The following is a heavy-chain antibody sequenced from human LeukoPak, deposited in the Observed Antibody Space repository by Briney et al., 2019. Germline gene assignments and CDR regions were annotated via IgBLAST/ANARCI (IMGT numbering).Heavy chain of an antibody. V-gene: IGHV3-30*02. CDR3: AKVLYSGYDSLGY. Sequence: GGSLRLSCAASGFTFSSYGMHWVRQAPGKGLEWVAFIRYDGSNKYYADSEKGRFTISRDNSKNTLYLQMNSLRAEDTAVYYCAKVLYSGYDSLGYWGQGTLVTVSS. CDR1: GFTFSSYG. CDR2: IRYDGSNK. J-gene: IGHJ4*02. D-gene: IGHD5-12*01.